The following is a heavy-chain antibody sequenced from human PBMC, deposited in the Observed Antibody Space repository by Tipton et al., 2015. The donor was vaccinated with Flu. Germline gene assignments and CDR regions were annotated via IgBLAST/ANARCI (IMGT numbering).Heavy chain of an antibody. D-gene: IGHD2/OR15-2a*01. CDR3: TRDRRIGDFYYGMDV. V-gene: IGHV4-31*02. J-gene: IGHJ6*02. Sequence: SWVRQAPGKGLEWIGKIYYSGRTYYNPSLKSRVTISLDTSKNQFSLRLSSVTAADTAVYYCTRDRRIGDFYYGMDVWGQGTTVTVSS. CDR2: IYYSGRT.